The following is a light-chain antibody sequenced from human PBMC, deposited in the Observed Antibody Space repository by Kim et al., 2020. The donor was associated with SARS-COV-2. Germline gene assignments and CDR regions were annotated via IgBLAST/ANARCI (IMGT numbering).Light chain of an antibody. CDR3: SSYTGITSYVI. J-gene: IGLJ2*01. V-gene: IGLV2-14*03. CDR2: DVI. CDR1: SSDVGDYNI. Sequence: QSALTQPASVSGSPGQSITISCTGSSSDVGDYNIVSWYQQHPGKAPKLMIYDVISRPSGVSNRFSGSKSGNTATLTISGLQAEDEADYFCSSYTGITSYVIFGGGTQLTVL.